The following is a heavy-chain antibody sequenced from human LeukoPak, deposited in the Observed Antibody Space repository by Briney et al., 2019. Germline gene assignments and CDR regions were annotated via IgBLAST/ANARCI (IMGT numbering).Heavy chain of an antibody. D-gene: IGHD3-3*01. Sequence: SGGSLRLSCAASGFTFSSYSMNWVRQAPGKGLEWVSSISSSSSYIYYADSVKGRFTISRDNAKNSLYLQMNSPRAEDTAVYYCARGRYVLRFLEWLLTFDYWGQGTLVTVSS. CDR3: ARGRYVLRFLEWLLTFDY. J-gene: IGHJ4*02. CDR1: GFTFSSYS. V-gene: IGHV3-21*01. CDR2: ISSSSSYI.